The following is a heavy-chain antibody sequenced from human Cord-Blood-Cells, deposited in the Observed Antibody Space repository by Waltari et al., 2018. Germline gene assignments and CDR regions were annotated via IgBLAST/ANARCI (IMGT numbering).Heavy chain of an antibody. Sequence: QLQLQASRPGMVKPSETLSLTCTVPGGSLRSSSYHWGWLRPTPGTGLEWIGRIYYGGCTYYNPFLKSRVTISVDTAKNQFSLKLSSVSAAETAVYYCARRGYSSSSYYFDYWGQGTLVTVSS. CDR2: IYYGGCT. V-gene: IGHV4-39*01. D-gene: IGHD6-6*01. J-gene: IGHJ4*02. CDR1: GGSLRSSSYH. CDR3: ARRGYSSSSYYFDY.